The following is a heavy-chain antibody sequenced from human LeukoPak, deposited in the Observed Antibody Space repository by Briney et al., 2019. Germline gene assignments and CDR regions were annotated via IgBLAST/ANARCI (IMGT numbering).Heavy chain of an antibody. CDR1: GFTFSDYS. J-gene: IGHJ4*02. D-gene: IGHD2-2*01. Sequence: PGGSLRLSCAASGFTFSDYSMNWVRQAPGKGLEWVSYISFSVNTKYYGDSVKGRFTISRDNAKNSLYLHMDSLRADDTAVYYCARDQGTSCYDYWGQGTLVTVSS. CDR3: ARDQGTSCYDY. V-gene: IGHV3-48*04. CDR2: ISFSVNTK.